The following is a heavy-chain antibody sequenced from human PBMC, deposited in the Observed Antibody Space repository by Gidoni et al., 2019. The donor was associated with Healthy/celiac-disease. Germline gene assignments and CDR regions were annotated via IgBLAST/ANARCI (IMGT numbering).Heavy chain of an antibody. CDR2: IYYSGST. V-gene: IGHV4-61*01. CDR3: ARDSIHGYSSRGPDY. CDR1: GGSVSSGSYY. Sequence: QVQLQESCPGLVKPSETLSLTCTVPGGSVSSGSYYWSWIRQPPGKGLEWIGYIYYSGSTNYNPSLKSRVTISVDTSKNQFSLKLSSVTAADTAVYYCARDSIHGYSSRGPDYWGQGTLVTVSS. J-gene: IGHJ4*02. D-gene: IGHD6-13*01.